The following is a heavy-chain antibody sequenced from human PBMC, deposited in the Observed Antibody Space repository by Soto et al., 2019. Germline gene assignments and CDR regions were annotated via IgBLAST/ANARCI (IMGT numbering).Heavy chain of an antibody. CDR1: GYSFTSND. Sequence: ASVKVSCKASGYSFTSNDINWVRQATGQGLEWMGWMNPNSDNTGYAQKFQGRLTMTRSTSTNTAYMELNSLRVEDTAVYYCAKDRLPDHFDSSGLDHWGQGTLVTVSS. CDR3: AKDRLPDHFDSSGLDH. CDR2: MNPNSDNT. J-gene: IGHJ4*02. V-gene: IGHV1-8*01. D-gene: IGHD3-22*01.